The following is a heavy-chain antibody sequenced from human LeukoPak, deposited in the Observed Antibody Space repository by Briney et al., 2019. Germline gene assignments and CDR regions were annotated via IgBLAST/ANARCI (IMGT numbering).Heavy chain of an antibody. CDR1: GFTVSSNY. Sequence: GGSLRLSCAASGFTVSSNYMSWVRQAPGKGLEWVSVIYSGGSTYYADSVKGRFTISRDNSKNTLYLQMNSLRAEDAAVYYCARDWSSSNEYWGQGTLVTVSS. CDR2: IYSGGST. D-gene: IGHD3-3*01. V-gene: IGHV3-53*01. J-gene: IGHJ4*02. CDR3: ARDWSSSNEY.